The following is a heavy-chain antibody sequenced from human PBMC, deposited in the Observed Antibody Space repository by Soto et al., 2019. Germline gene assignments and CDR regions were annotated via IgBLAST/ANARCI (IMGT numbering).Heavy chain of an antibody. CDR3: TRHTVDY. Sequence: GGSLRLSCVVSGFSLSDSAIHWVRQASGKGLEWVGRVRSKTQNYATEFAASVRGRFTISRDESKKTIYLHMSGLKTEDTAVYYCTRHTVDYWGQGTLVTVSS. V-gene: IGHV3-73*01. CDR1: GFSLSDSA. J-gene: IGHJ4*02. CDR2: VRSKTQNYAT. D-gene: IGHD4-4*01.